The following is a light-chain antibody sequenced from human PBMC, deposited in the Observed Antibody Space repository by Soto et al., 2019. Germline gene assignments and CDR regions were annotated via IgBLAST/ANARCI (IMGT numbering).Light chain of an antibody. CDR1: QSVSSSY. J-gene: IGKJ3*01. Sequence: EIVLTQPPGALSLSPGGRATLSCRASQSVSSSYLAWYQQKPGQAPRLLIYGASSRATGIPDRFSGSGSGTDFTLTISRLEPEDFAVYYCQHYGNSPPSVTFGPRTKVDIK. CDR3: QHYGNSPPSVT. V-gene: IGKV3-20*01. CDR2: GAS.